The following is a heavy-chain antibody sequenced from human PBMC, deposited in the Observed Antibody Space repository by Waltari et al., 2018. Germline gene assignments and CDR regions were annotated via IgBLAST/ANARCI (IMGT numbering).Heavy chain of an antibody. V-gene: IGHV4-34*01. CDR1: GGSFSGYY. CDR2: INHSGST. D-gene: IGHD6-6*01. CDR3: ASLRKQLVYYYYGMDV. Sequence: QVQLQQWGAGLLKPSETLSLTCAVYGGSFSGYYCSWIRQPPGKGLEWIGEINHSGSTNYNPSLKSRVTISVDTSKNQFSLKLSSVTAADTAVYYCASLRKQLVYYYYGMDVWGQGTTVTVSS. J-gene: IGHJ6*02.